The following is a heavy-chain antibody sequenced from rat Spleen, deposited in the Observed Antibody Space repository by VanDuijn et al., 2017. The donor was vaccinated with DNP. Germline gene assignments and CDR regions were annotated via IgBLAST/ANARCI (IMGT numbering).Heavy chain of an antibody. CDR1: GFTFSDYN. J-gene: IGHJ3*01. CDR3: ARHDGNNYGFAY. V-gene: IGHV5S10*01. CDR2: ITYDGSRT. Sequence: EVQLVESGGGLVQSGRSLKVSCAASGFTFSDYNMAWVRQAPKKGLEWVATITYDGSRTYFRDSVKGRFTISRDIAKSTLYLQMNSLRSEDTATYYCARHDGNNYGFAYWGQGTLVTVSS. D-gene: IGHD1-10*01.